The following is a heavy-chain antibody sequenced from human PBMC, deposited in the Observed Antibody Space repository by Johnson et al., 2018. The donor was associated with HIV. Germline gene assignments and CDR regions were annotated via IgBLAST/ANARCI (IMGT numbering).Heavy chain of an antibody. CDR3: ARDQGELRRTHAFDI. V-gene: IGHV3-33*01. CDR1: GFTFNSYG. Sequence: VQLVESGGGVVQPGRSLRLSCAASGFTFNSYGMHWVRQAPGKGLEWVAVIWYDGSNKYYADSVKGRFTISRDNSKNTLYLQMNSLRAEDTSVYYCARDQGELRRTHAFDIWGQGTMVTVSS. D-gene: IGHD1-14*01. J-gene: IGHJ3*02. CDR2: IWYDGSNK.